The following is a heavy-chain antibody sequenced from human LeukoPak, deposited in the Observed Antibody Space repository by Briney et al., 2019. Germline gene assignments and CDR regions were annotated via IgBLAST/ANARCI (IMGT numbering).Heavy chain of an antibody. J-gene: IGHJ4*02. CDR3: VEDPGSGWYVVY. CDR1: GFTFSTYA. V-gene: IGHV3-23*01. D-gene: IGHD6-19*01. CDR2: ISDSAATT. Sequence: GGSLRLSCAASGFTFSTYAMGWVRRAPGKGLEWVSAISDSAATTYYAGSVKGRFTISRDNSKNTVYLQMNSLKAEDTAVYYCVEDPGSGWYVVYWGQGTLVTVSS.